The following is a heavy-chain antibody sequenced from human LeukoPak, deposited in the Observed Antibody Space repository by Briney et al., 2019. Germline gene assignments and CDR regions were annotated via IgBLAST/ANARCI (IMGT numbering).Heavy chain of an antibody. D-gene: IGHD3-22*01. J-gene: IGHJ3*02. CDR2: IWYDGSNK. CDR1: GFTFSSYG. V-gene: IGHV3-33*01. Sequence: PGRSLRLSCAASGFTFSSYGMHWVRQAPGKGLEWVAVIWYDGSNKYYADSVKGRFTISRDNSKNTLYLQMNSLSAEDTAVYYCARPYYGSSGYYYWGNAFDIWGQGTMVTVSS. CDR3: ARPYYGSSGYYYWGNAFDI.